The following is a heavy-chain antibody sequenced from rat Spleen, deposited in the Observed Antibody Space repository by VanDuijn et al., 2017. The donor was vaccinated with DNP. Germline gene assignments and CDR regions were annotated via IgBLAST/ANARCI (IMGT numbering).Heavy chain of an antibody. V-gene: IGHV5-25*01. CDR2: ISPGGGNT. J-gene: IGHJ4*01. CDR1: GFTFSTYW. D-gene: IGHD1-7*01. CDR3: SAYPYYGAMDV. Sequence: EVQLVESGGGLVQPGRSLKLSCVASGFTFSTYWILWIRQSPTNGLEWLAAISPGGGNTYYRDSLKGRFTVSRDNSRGSLYLQMDSLRSEDMATYRCSAYPYYGAMDVWGQGTSVTVSS.